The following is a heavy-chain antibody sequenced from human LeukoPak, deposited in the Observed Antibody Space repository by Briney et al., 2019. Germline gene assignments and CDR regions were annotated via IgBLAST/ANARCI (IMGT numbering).Heavy chain of an antibody. V-gene: IGHV3-23*01. J-gene: IGHJ4*02. D-gene: IGHD4-23*01. Sequence: GGSLRLSCAASGFTFNDYAMAWVRQGPGKGLEWVSSITGGGGTTYYADSVRGRFTFSRDNSENTPYLQMNSLRAEDTATYYCAKVNSFKIGWKSPIDSWGQGTLVTVSS. CDR1: GFTFNDYA. CDR2: ITGGGGTT. CDR3: AKVNSFKIGWKSPIDS.